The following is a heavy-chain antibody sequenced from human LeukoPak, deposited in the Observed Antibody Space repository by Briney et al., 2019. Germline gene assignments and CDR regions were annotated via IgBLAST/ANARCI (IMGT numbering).Heavy chain of an antibody. CDR1: GFTLSSFA. Sequence: GGSLRLSCELSGFTLSSFALSWVRQAPGKGLEWVSGLTGDASTYYLDSVKGRFTISRDHSKNMLYLQLNNLRVEDTALYYCASEGDYVADWHLALWGRGTLVTVSS. CDR3: ASEGDYVADWHLAL. CDR2: LTGDAST. J-gene: IGHJ2*01. D-gene: IGHD4-17*01. V-gene: IGHV3-23*01.